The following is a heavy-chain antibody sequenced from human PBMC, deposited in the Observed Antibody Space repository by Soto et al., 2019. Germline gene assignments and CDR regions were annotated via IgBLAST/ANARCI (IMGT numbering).Heavy chain of an antibody. J-gene: IGHJ6*02. V-gene: IGHV3-21*01. CDR3: ARDDRVAYYYYGMDV. CDR2: ISSSSSYI. CDR1: GFTFSSYS. Sequence: EVQLVESGGGLVKPGGSLRLSCAASGFTFSSYSMNWVRQAPGKGLEWVSSISSSSSYIYYADSVKGRFTISRDNAKNSLYLQSNSLRAEDTAVYYCARDDRVAYYYYGMDVWGQGTTVTVSS.